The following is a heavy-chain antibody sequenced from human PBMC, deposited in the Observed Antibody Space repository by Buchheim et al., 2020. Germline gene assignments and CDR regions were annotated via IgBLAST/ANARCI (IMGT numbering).Heavy chain of an antibody. CDR2: INPNSGGP. CDR1: GYTFTGYY. J-gene: IGHJ6*02. Sequence: QVQLVQSGAEVKKPGASVKVSCKASGYTFTGYYMHWVRQAPGQGLEWMGWINPNSGGPNYAQKFQGWVTMTRDTSISPAYMELRRLRSDDTAVYYCARDYGDYYYYGMDVWGQGTT. D-gene: IGHD4-17*01. CDR3: ARDYGDYYYYGMDV. V-gene: IGHV1-2*04.